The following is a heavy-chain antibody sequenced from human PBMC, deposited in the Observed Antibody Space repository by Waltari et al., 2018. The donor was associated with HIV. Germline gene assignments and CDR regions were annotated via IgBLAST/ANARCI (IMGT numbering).Heavy chain of an antibody. CDR1: GLPFSSYG. J-gene: IGHJ6*02. CDR2: ISYDGSNK. V-gene: IGHV3-30*18. Sequence: QVQLVESGVGVVRPGRSLSLPCAASGLPFSSYGMHWVRQSPGKGLEWVAVISYDGSNKYYADSVKGRFTISRDNSKNTLYLQMNSLRAEDTAVYYCAKPAAMASYGMDVWGQGTTVTVSS. CDR3: AKPAAMASYGMDV. D-gene: IGHD5-18*01.